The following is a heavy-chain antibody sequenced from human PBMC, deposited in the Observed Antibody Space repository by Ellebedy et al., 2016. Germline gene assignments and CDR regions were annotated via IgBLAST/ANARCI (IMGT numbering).Heavy chain of an antibody. J-gene: IGHJ5*02. CDR3: ARGGSGRGRWFNP. Sequence: SETLSLXCTVSGGSISSSSYYWGWIRQPPGKGLEWIGSIYYSGSTYYNPSLKSRVTISVDTSKNQFSLKLSSVTAADTAVYYCARGGSGRGRWFNPWGQGTLVTVSS. D-gene: IGHD3-10*01. CDR2: IYYSGST. V-gene: IGHV4-39*07. CDR1: GGSISSSSYY.